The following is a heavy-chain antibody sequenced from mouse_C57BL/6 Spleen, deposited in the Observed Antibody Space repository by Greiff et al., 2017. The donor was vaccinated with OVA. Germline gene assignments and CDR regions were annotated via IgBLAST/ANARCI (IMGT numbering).Heavy chain of an antibody. CDR1: GYTFTSYW. CDR3: ARWEDYEGAMDD. V-gene: IGHV1-64*01. Sequence: QVQLQQPGAELVKPGASVKLSCKASGYTFTSYWMHWVKQRPGQGLEWIGMIHPNSGSTNYNEKFKSKATLTVDKSSSTAYMQLSSLTSEDSAVYYCARWEDYEGAMDDWGQGTSVTVSS. D-gene: IGHD2-4*01. CDR2: IHPNSGST. J-gene: IGHJ4*01.